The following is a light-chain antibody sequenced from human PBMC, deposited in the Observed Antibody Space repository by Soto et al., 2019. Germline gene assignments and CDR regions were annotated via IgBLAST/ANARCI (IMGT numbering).Light chain of an antibody. CDR2: DVS. J-gene: IGKJ1*01. CDR3: QQYTTYSRT. CDR1: QSISRW. V-gene: IGKV1-5*01. Sequence: DIQMTQSPSTLSASVGDSVTITCRASQSISRWLDWYRQKPGKAPKILISDVSSVESGVPSRFSGSGSGTEFTLTISSLQPDDFATYYCQQYTTYSRTFGQGTKVDI.